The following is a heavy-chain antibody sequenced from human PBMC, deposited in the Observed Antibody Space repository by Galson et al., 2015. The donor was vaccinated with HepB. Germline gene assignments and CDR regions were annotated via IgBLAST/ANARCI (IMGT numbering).Heavy chain of an antibody. CDR2: IKSEFDGATT. V-gene: IGHV3-15*01. CDR1: GFRVSDAW. CDR3: TTDTSTMTLSTFYYYMDV. J-gene: IGHJ6*03. D-gene: IGHD5/OR15-5a*01. Sequence: SLRLSCAASGFRVSDAWMSWVRQASGKGLEWVGHIKSEFDGATTNYAAPVKGRFTISRDDSKNTLYLQMSSLKTEDTAMYYCTTDTSTMTLSTFYYYMDVWGKGTTVTVSS.